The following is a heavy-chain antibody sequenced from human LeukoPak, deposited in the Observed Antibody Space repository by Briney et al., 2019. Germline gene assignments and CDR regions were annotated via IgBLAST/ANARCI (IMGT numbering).Heavy chain of an antibody. CDR2: INHSGST. J-gene: IGHJ4*02. CDR1: GGSFSGYY. V-gene: IGHV4-34*01. Sequence: SETLSLTCAVYGGSFSGYYWSWIRQPPGKGLEWIGEINHSGSTNYDPSLKSRVTISVDTPKNQFSLKLSSVTAADTAVYYCARVNTAMVVIDYWGQGTLVTVSS. CDR3: ARVNTAMVVIDY. D-gene: IGHD5-18*01.